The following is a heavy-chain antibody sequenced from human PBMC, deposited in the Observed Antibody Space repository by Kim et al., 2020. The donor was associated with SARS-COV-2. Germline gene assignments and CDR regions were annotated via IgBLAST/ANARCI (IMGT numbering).Heavy chain of an antibody. V-gene: IGHV3-74*01. D-gene: IGHD6-13*01. CDR2: INSDGSIR. CDR1: GFIFMNYW. J-gene: IGHJ2*01. Sequence: GGSLRLSCAGSGFIFMNYWMHWVRQAPGKGLVWVSRINSDGSIRYYADSLKGRVTISRDNAKNTVYLQVSSLGAEDTAVYYCQARPYNSTWY. CDR3: QARPYNSTWY.